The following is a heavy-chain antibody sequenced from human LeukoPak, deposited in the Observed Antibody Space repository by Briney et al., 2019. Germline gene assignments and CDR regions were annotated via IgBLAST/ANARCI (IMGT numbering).Heavy chain of an antibody. CDR1: GGSISSYY. J-gene: IGHJ4*02. Sequence: SETLSLTCTVSGGSISSYYWSWIRQPPGKGLEWIGYIYYSGSTNYNPSLKSRVTISVDTSKNQFSLKLSSVTAADTAVYYCARVLGGCSGGSCGYYFDYWGQGTLVTVSS. CDR2: IYYSGST. D-gene: IGHD2-15*01. V-gene: IGHV4-59*01. CDR3: ARVLGGCSGGSCGYYFDY.